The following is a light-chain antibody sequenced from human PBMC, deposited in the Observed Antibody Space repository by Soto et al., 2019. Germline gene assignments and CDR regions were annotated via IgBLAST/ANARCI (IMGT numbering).Light chain of an antibody. CDR2: EAS. Sequence: QSALTQPASVSGSPGQSITISCTGTSSDLGTYNYVSWYQQHPGKAPKLLLYEASNRPSGASTRFSGSKSGNTASLTIFGLQAEDEADYYCSSYTTHKMPVFGGGTKLTVL. V-gene: IGLV2-14*01. J-gene: IGLJ2*01. CDR1: SSDLGTYNY. CDR3: SSYTTHKMPV.